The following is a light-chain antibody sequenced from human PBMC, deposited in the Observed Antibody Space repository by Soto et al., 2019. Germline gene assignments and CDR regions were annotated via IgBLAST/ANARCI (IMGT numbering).Light chain of an antibody. CDR1: RSISRY. CDR2: AAS. V-gene: IGKV1-39*01. CDR3: QQSYSLIT. J-gene: IGKJ5*01. Sequence: DIQMTQSPSSLSASVGDRVNMTCRASRSISRYLSWYQQKPGKAPNLLIYAASTLQSGVPSRFSGSGSGTDFTLTISSLQPEDFATYYCQQSYSLITFGQGTRLEIK.